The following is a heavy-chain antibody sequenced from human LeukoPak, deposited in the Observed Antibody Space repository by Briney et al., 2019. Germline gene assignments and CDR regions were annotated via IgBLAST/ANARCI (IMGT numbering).Heavy chain of an antibody. CDR1: GYTFTDYY. J-gene: IGHJ4*02. CDR2: INPSSGGT. D-gene: IGHD3-10*01. Sequence: ASVKVSCTASGYTFTDYYIHWVRQAPGQGLEYMACINPSSGGTNYAQNFQGRVTMTRDKSISTLYMELSRLRSDDTAVYYCGRPDFGSGNYYPPPHWGQGTLVTVSS. CDR3: GRPDFGSGNYYPPPH. V-gene: IGHV1-2*02.